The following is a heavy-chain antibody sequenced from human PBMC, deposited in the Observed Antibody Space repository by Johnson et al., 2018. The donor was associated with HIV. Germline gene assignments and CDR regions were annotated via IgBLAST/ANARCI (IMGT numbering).Heavy chain of an antibody. D-gene: IGHD6-6*01. J-gene: IGHJ3*02. Sequence: QVQVVESGGSLVKPGGSMRLSCAASGFTFTDYYMTWIRQAPGKGLAWVSHISTSGGGIYYADSVKGRFTISRDNARSSLYLQMNSLRAEDTAVYYCARDPSAGEQLDDAFDIWGQGTMVTVSS. CDR1: GFTFTDYY. CDR3: ARDPSAGEQLDDAFDI. V-gene: IGHV3-11*04. CDR2: ISTSGGGI.